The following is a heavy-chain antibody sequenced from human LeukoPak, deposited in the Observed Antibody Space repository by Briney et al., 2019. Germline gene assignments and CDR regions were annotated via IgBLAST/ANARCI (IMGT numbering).Heavy chain of an antibody. V-gene: IGHV4-34*01. J-gene: IGHJ3*02. CDR1: GGSFSGYY. D-gene: IGHD1-26*01. Sequence: ASETLSLTCAVYGGSFSGYYWSWIRQPPGKGLEWIGEINHSGSTNYNPSLKSRVTISVDTSKNQFSLKLSSVTAADTAVYYCARSASGSYDAFDIWGQGTMVTVSS. CDR3: ARSASGSYDAFDI. CDR2: INHSGST.